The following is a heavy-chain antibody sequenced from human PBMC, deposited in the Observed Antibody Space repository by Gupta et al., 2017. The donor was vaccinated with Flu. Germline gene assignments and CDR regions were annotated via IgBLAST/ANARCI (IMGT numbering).Heavy chain of an antibody. CDR3: VRDCPTATCDTTSSGEYYNMDV. Sequence: QVHLLESGPGLVTPSETLSLSRSVSGVSITNNYWSWIRQPAGTGLEWIGRIYTSGSTDYSPSLKSRVTLSLDTSKNQLSLTWTSVTAADTAVYYCVRDCPTATCDTTSSGEYYNMDVWGHGTTVTVS. V-gene: IGHV4-4*07. J-gene: IGHJ6*03. CDR1: GVSITNNY. D-gene: IGHD1-1*01. CDR2: IYTSGST.